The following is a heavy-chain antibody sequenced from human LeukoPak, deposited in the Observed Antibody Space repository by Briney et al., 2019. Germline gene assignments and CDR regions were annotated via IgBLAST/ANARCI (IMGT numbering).Heavy chain of an antibody. CDR3: ARAPYCSSTSCYIGHYYNYMDV. J-gene: IGHJ6*03. CDR1: GGSISSGDYY. D-gene: IGHD2-2*02. V-gene: IGHV4-30-4*08. CDR2: IYYSGST. Sequence: PSETLSLTCTVSGGSISSGDYYWSWIRQPPGKGLEWIGYIYYSGSTYYNPSLKSRVTISVDTSKNQFSLKLSSVTAADTAVYYCARAPYCSSTSCYIGHYYNYMDVWGKGTTVTVSS.